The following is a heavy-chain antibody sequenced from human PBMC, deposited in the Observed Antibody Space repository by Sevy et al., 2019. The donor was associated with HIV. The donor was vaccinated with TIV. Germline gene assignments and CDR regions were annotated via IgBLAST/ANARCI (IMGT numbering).Heavy chain of an antibody. CDR3: ASPTNYYYGMDV. Sequence: ASVKVSCKASGYTVTSYDINWVRQATGQGLEWMGWMNPNSGNTGYAQKFQGRVTITRNTSISTAYMELSSLRSEDTAVYYCASPTNYYYGMDVWGQGTTVTVSS. CDR2: MNPNSGNT. V-gene: IGHV1-8*03. CDR1: GYTVTSYD. J-gene: IGHJ6*02. D-gene: IGHD1-1*01.